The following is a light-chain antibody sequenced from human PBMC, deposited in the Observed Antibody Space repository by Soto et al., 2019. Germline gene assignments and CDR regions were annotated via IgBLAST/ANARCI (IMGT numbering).Light chain of an antibody. CDR1: QSVSRY. J-gene: IGKJ1*01. CDR2: DSS. V-gene: IGKV3-15*01. Sequence: IVLTQSPGTLSLSPGERATLSCRASQSVSRYLAWYQQKPGQAPRLLIYDSSSRATGVPARFSGSGSGTEFSLAISSLQSEDFAVYYCQQYYNWPPTWTFGQGTKVDIK. CDR3: QQYYNWPPTWT.